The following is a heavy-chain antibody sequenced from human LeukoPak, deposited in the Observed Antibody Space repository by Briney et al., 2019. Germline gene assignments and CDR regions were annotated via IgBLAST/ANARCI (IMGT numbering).Heavy chain of an antibody. CDR3: ARDREDYYDSSGYYYY. V-gene: IGHV1-69*05. Sequence: SVKVSCKASGGTFSSYAISWVRQAPGQGLEWMGGIIPIFGTANYAQKFQGRVTITTDESTSTAYVELSSLRSEDTAVYYCARDREDYYDSSGYYYYWGQGTLVTVSS. CDR1: GGTFSSYA. J-gene: IGHJ4*02. CDR2: IIPIFGTA. D-gene: IGHD3-22*01.